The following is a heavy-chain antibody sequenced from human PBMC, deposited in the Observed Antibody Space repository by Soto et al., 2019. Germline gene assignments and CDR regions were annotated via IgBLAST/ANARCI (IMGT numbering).Heavy chain of an antibody. V-gene: IGHV1-2*02. CDR3: ARGDYRLLPNQGNH. Sequence: GASVKVSCKASGYNFNGYYMHWVRQAPGQGLEWMGWINPNTGATHYAQKFQGRVTMTRDRSISTAYMELSRLTFDDTAVYYCARGDYRLLPNQGNHWGQGALVTVSS. CDR2: INPNTGAT. J-gene: IGHJ5*02. CDR1: GYNFNGYY. D-gene: IGHD2-21*02.